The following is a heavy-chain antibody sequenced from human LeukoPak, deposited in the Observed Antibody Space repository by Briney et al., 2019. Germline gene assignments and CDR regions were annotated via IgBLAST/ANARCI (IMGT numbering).Heavy chain of an antibody. V-gene: IGHV3-30-3*01. Sequence: PGMSLRLSCAASGFTFSNYAMHWVRQAPGKGLEWVAVISYDASNKYYADSVKGRFTISRDNSKNTLYLQMNSLRSEDTAVYYCARDDYGDYGLLDFWGQGTLVTVSS. CDR3: ARDDYGDYGLLDF. CDR1: GFTFSNYA. CDR2: ISYDASNK. D-gene: IGHD4-17*01. J-gene: IGHJ4*02.